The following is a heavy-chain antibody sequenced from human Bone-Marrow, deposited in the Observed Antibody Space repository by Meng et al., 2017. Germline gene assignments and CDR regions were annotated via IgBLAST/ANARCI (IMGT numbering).Heavy chain of an antibody. Sequence: GESLKISCAASGFIFSNYAMTWVRQAPGRGLEWVSGISGSGGATFYADSVRGRFTISRDNSKNTLFLQMSNLRAEDTAMYYCARDVVRAVVTPGYWGQGTLVTVSS. D-gene: IGHD4-23*01. CDR2: ISGSGGAT. CDR3: ARDVVRAVVTPGY. CDR1: GFIFSNYA. V-gene: IGHV3-23*01. J-gene: IGHJ4*02.